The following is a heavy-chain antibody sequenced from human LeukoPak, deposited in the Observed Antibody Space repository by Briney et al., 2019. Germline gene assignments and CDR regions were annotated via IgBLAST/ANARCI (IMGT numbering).Heavy chain of an antibody. Sequence: PSQTLSLTCAVSGGSISSGGYYWSWIRQPPGKGLEWIGYIYHSGSTYYNPSLKSRFNISVHRSKTQLCLKLSSVSAADTAVYYWSRHPSVVAASNWFDPWGQGTLVTVSS. CDR2: IYHSGST. J-gene: IGHJ5*02. CDR1: GGSISSGGYY. CDR3: SRHPSVVAASNWFDP. V-gene: IGHV4-30-2*01. D-gene: IGHD2-15*01.